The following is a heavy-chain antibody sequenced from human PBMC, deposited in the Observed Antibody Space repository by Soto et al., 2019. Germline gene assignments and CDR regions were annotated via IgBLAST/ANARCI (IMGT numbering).Heavy chain of an antibody. CDR2: IIPIFGTA. CDR3: ARGGVSYDSSGYWDY. J-gene: IGHJ4*02. D-gene: IGHD3-22*01. Sequence: SVKVSCKASGGTLSSYAISWVRQAPGQGLEWMGGIIPIFGTANYAQKFQGRVTITADKSTSTAYMELSSLRSEDTAVYYCARGGVSYDSSGYWDYWGQGTLVTVSS. CDR1: GGTLSSYA. V-gene: IGHV1-69*06.